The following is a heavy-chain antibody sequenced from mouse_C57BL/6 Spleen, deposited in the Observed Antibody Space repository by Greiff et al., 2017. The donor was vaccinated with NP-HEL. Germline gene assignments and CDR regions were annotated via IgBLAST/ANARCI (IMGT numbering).Heavy chain of an antibody. CDR2: IHPNSGST. CDR3: ARHYGSSSYFDV. J-gene: IGHJ1*03. Sequence: QVQLQQPGAELVKPGASVKLSCKASGYTFTSYWMHWVKQRPGQGLEGMGMIHPNSGSTNYNEKFKSKATLTVDKSSSTAYMQLSSLTSEDSAVYYCARHYGSSSYFDVWGTGTTVTVSS. CDR1: GYTFTSYW. D-gene: IGHD1-1*01. V-gene: IGHV1-64*01.